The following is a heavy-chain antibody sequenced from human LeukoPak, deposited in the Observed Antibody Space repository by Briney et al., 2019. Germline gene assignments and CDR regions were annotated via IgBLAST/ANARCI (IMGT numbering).Heavy chain of an antibody. CDR3: ARGSLWFGESTPDWYFDL. D-gene: IGHD3-10*01. J-gene: IGHJ2*01. CDR1: GGSISSYY. Sequence: SETLSLTCTVSGGSISSYYWSWIRQPAGKGLEWIGRIYTSGSTNYNPSLKSRVTMLVDTSKNQFSLKLSSVTAADTAVYYCARGSLWFGESTPDWYFDLWGRGTLVTVSS. CDR2: IYTSGST. V-gene: IGHV4-4*07.